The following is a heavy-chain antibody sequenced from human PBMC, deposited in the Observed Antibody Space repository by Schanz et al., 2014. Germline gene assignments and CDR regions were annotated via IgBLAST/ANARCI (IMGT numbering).Heavy chain of an antibody. CDR2: INPSGGST. J-gene: IGHJ4*02. D-gene: IGHD6-6*01. V-gene: IGHV1-46*03. Sequence: QVQLVQSGAEVKKPGASMKVSCKASGGTFNSYTINWVRQAPGQGLEWMGIINPSGGSTRYGQKFQGRITVTTDTSTSTVYLELSSLRSDDTAVYYCGRGFSRSYIDFWDQGALVTVSS. CDR3: GRGFSRSYIDF. CDR1: GGTFNSYT.